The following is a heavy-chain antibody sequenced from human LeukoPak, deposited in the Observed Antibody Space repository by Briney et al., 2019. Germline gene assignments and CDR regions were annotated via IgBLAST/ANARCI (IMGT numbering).Heavy chain of an antibody. CDR1: GLALRNAW. D-gene: IGHD6-25*01. J-gene: IGHJ4*02. V-gene: IGHV3-15*01. CDR2: IKSKPDGGTT. CDR3: TTFEAAANSTY. Sequence: PGGSLRLSCAASGLALRNAWMSWVRQAPGKGREWVARIKSKPDGGTTDYAAPARDRFTISRDDSKNTLYPQMNSLTTEDTAVYYCTTFEAAANSTYWGQGSLVTVSS.